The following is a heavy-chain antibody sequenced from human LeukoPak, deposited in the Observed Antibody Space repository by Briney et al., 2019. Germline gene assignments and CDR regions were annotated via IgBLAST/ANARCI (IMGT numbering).Heavy chain of an antibody. CDR3: ARTLSYDSKGDY. J-gene: IGHJ4*02. Sequence: GGSLRLSCAASGFTFSSYGMHWVRQAPGKGLEWVALIGYDGTNEYYADSVKGRFTISRDNSKNTLYLQMKSLRAEDTAVYYCARTLSYDSKGDYWGQGTLVTVSS. D-gene: IGHD3-22*01. V-gene: IGHV3-33*01. CDR2: IGYDGTNE. CDR1: GFTFSSYG.